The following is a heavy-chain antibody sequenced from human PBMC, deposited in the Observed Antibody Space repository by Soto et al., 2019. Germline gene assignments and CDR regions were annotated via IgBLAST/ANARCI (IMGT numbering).Heavy chain of an antibody. D-gene: IGHD6-13*01. V-gene: IGHV4-59*01. Sequence: SEILSLTCTVSGGSISSYYCNWIRQPPGKGLEWIGYISYSGSTNYNPSLKSRVTISVDTSKKQFSLKLSSVTAADTAVYYCAREGVSSTWYYYYAMDVWGQGTTVTVS. CDR1: GGSISSYY. CDR3: AREGVSSTWYYYYAMDV. CDR2: ISYSGST. J-gene: IGHJ6*02.